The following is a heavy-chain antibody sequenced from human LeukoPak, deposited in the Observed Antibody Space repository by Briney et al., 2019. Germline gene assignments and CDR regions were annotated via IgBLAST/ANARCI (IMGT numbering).Heavy chain of an antibody. CDR3: ARLRIAAAGLLDY. J-gene: IGHJ4*02. CDR2: VDGSGGNT. V-gene: IGHV3-23*01. Sequence: QTGGSLRLSCAASGFTFSSYAMSWVRQAPGKGLEWVSTVDGSGGNTYYADSVKGRFTISRDNSKNTLYLQMNSLRAEDTAVYYCARLRIAAAGLLDYWGQGTLVTVSS. D-gene: IGHD6-13*01. CDR1: GFTFSSYA.